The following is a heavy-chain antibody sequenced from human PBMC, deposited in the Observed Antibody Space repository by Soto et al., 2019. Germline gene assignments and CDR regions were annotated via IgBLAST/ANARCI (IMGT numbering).Heavy chain of an antibody. Sequence: LSLSCATSGFTFSSYSMNWVRQAPGRGLEWLSYISSSSNTIFDADSVKGRFTISRDSAKSSLYLQLTSLRDDETALYFCARGVGGRRGTLDFWGQG. D-gene: IGHD1-26*01. J-gene: IGHJ4*02. CDR3: ARGVGGRRGTLDF. CDR2: ISSSSNTI. V-gene: IGHV3-48*02. CDR1: GFTFSSYS.